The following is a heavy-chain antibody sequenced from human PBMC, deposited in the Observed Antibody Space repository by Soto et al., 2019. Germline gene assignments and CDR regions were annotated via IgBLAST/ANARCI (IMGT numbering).Heavy chain of an antibody. V-gene: IGHV1-69*02. J-gene: IGHJ4*02. Sequence: SVKVSCKASGGTFSSYTISWVRQAPGQGLEWMGRIIPILGIANYAQKFQGRVTITADKSTSTAYMELSSLRSEDTAVYYCARVGCSGGSCYSAPFDYWGQGTLVTVSS. D-gene: IGHD2-15*01. CDR2: IIPILGIA. CDR1: GGTFSSYT. CDR3: ARVGCSGGSCYSAPFDY.